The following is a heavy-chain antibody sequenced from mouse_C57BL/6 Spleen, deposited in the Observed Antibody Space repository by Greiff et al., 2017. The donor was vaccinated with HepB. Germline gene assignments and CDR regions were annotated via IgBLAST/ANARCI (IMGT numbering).Heavy chain of an antibody. J-gene: IGHJ1*03. Sequence: QVQLKESGAELARPGASVKLSCKASGYTFTSYGISWVKQRTGQGLEWIGEIYPRSGNTYYNEKFKGKATLTADKSSSTAYMELRSLTSEDSAVYFCARRNYGSRDFDVWGTGTTVTVSS. D-gene: IGHD1-1*01. V-gene: IGHV1-81*01. CDR2: IYPRSGNT. CDR1: GYTFTSYG. CDR3: ARRNYGSRDFDV.